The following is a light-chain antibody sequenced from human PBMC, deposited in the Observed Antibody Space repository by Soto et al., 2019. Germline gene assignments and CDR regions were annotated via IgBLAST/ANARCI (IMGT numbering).Light chain of an antibody. CDR2: GAS. J-gene: IGKJ1*01. CDR1: QSVSSSY. CDR3: QHWTDYSWT. Sequence: EIVLTQSPGTLSLSPGERATLSCRASQSVSSSYLAWYQQKPGQAPRLLIYGASSRATGIPDRFSGSGSGTEFTLTISSLQPDDFATYYCQHWTDYSWTFGQGTKVEVK. V-gene: IGKV3-20*01.